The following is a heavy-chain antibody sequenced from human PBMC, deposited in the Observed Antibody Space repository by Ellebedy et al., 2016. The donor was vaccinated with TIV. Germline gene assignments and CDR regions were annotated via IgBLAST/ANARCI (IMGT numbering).Heavy chain of an antibody. D-gene: IGHD2-2*01. CDR2: INHSGST. Sequence: SETLSLXXAVYGGSFSDYYWSWIRQPPGKGLEWIGEINHSGSTNYSPSLKSRVTISVDTSKNQFSLKLSSVTAADTAVYYCARAYCTTTSCSSLDYWGQGTLVTVSS. J-gene: IGHJ4*02. V-gene: IGHV4-34*01. CDR1: GGSFSDYY. CDR3: ARAYCTTTSCSSLDY.